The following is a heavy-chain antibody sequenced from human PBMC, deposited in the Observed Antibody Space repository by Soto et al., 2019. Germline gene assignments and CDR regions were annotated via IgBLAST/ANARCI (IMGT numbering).Heavy chain of an antibody. D-gene: IGHD3-22*01. CDR1: GYTFTSYD. CDR2: INPSGGST. CDR3: ARDPEPAYYYDSSGYGGDAIDI. J-gene: IGHJ3*02. V-gene: IGHV1-46*01. Sequence: ASVKVSCKASGYTFTSYDMHWVRQAPGQGLEWMGIINPSGGSTSYAQKFQGRVTMTRDTSTSTVYMELSSLRSEDTAVYYCARDPEPAYYYDSSGYGGDAIDIWGQGTMVTVSS.